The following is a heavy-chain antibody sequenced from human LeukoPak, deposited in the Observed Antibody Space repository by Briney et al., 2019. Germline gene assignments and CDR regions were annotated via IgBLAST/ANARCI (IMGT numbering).Heavy chain of an antibody. J-gene: IGHJ4*02. V-gene: IGHV3-15*01. D-gene: IGHD1-14*01. Sequence: GGSLRLSCAAFGFTFSSYRMNWVRQAPGKGLEWVGRIKSRNSGGAIDYAAPVKGRFSISRDDSHNTLYLQMDSLKTEDTAMYYCAAGSGITDFDYWGQGTLVTVSS. CDR1: GFTFSSYR. CDR2: IKSRNSGGAI. CDR3: AAGSGITDFDY.